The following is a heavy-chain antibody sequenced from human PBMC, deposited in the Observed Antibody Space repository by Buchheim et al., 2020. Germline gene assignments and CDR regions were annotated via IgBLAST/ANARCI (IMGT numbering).Heavy chain of an antibody. CDR3: ARVRRSGWYGRKNYYFDY. Sequence: QVQLVQSGAEVRKPGASVKVSCKASGYTFSSYDITWVRQATGQGLEWMGWMNPYSGNTGYAQEFQGRVTMTRNASINTAYMEVSSLRSEDTAVYYCARVRRSGWYGRKNYYFDYWGQGTL. J-gene: IGHJ4*02. CDR1: GYTFSSYD. V-gene: IGHV1-8*01. D-gene: IGHD6-19*01. CDR2: MNPYSGNT.